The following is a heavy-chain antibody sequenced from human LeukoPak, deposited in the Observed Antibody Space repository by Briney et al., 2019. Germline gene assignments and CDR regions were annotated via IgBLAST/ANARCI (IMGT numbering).Heavy chain of an antibody. J-gene: IGHJ4*02. CDR1: GFTFSSYG. CDR2: ISYDGINK. CDR3: AKDDAWLRFGE. V-gene: IGHV3-30*18. Sequence: PGRSLRLSCAASGFTFSSYGMHWVRQAPGKGLEWVAVISYDGINKYYADSVKGRFTISRDNSKNMLYLEVISLTADDTAVYYCAKDDAWLRFGEWSQGTLVTVSS. D-gene: IGHD3-10*01.